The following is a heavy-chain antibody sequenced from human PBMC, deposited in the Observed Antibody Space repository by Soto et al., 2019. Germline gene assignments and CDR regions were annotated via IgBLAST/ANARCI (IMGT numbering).Heavy chain of an antibody. CDR2: IYYSGST. CDR3: ARDVRWDWGTYYYYMEV. J-gene: IGHJ6*03. D-gene: IGHD7-27*01. Sequence: PSETLSLTCTVSGGSISIYYWSWIRQPTGNGLEWIGYIYYSGSTNYNPSLKSRVTISVDTSKNQFSLKLSSVTAADTAVYYCARDVRWDWGTYYYYMEVWGKGTTVTVSS. CDR1: GGSISIYY. V-gene: IGHV4-59*01.